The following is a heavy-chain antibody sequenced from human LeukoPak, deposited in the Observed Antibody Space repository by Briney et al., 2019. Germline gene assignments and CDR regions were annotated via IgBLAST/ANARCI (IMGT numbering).Heavy chain of an antibody. Sequence: PGGSLRLSCAAFGPTFTDFWMTWVRLAPGRGLEWLANIKPDGNEKYYVDSVKGRFAISRDNAKNEGYLEMNSLRAEDTGVYYCSGRDSSRSPRAYWGQGTLVSVSS. V-gene: IGHV3-7*01. CDR3: SGRDSSRSPRAY. D-gene: IGHD2-2*01. J-gene: IGHJ4*02. CDR1: GPTFTDFW. CDR2: IKPDGNEK.